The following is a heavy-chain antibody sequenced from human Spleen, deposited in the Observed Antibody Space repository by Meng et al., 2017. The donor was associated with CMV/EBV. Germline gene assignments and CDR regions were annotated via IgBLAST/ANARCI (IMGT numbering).Heavy chain of an antibody. CDR3: ARASGGSYLFDY. D-gene: IGHD1-26*01. J-gene: IGHJ4*02. CDR2: ISGSGAGT. V-gene: IGHV3-23*01. Sequence: GESLKISCAVSGITFSNYAMTWVRQAPGKGLEWVALISGSGAGTFYAESVKGRFTISRDNSKNTLYLQMNSLRAEDTAVYYCARASGGSYLFDYWGQGTLVTVSS. CDR1: GITFSNYA.